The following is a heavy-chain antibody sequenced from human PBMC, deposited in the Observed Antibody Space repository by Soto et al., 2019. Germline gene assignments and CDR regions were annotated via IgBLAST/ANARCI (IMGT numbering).Heavy chain of an antibody. CDR2: VSAYNGNT. V-gene: IGHV1-18*01. J-gene: IGHJ6*02. CDR3: ERERCSSTGCYKGTFYYYGLDG. Sequence: ASVKVSCKASGYIFTTYGMSWVRQAPGQGLEWMGWVSAYNGNTKYAQKFQGRVTMTTDTSTSTAYMELRSLRSDDTAVYYCERERCSSTGCYKGTFYYYGLDGWGQGTTVTVSS. CDR1: GYIFTTYG. D-gene: IGHD2-2*02.